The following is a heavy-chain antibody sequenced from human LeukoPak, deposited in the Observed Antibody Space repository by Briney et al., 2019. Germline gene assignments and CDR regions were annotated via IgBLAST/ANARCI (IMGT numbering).Heavy chain of an antibody. J-gene: IGHJ4*02. CDR3: ARGRGVIVAAGTPKV. Sequence: ASVKVSCKASGYTFTGYYMHWVRQAPGQGLEWMGWINPNSGGTNYAQKFQGRVTMTRDTSISTAYMELSRLRSDDTAVYYCARGRGVIVAAGTPKVWGQGTLVTVSS. V-gene: IGHV1-2*02. CDR2: INPNSGGT. D-gene: IGHD6-13*01. CDR1: GYTFTGYY.